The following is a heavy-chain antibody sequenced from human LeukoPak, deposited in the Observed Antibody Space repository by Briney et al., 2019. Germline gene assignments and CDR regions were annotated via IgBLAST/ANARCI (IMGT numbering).Heavy chain of an antibody. CDR2: VYYSGQT. D-gene: IGHD5-18*01. CDR1: GGSISSTTFY. Sequence: SETLSLTCTVSGGSISSTTFYWGWIRQPPGKGLEWIGNVYYSGQTYYNPSLKSRVTISVDTSKNQFSLKLTSVTAADTAVYYCARSDTAMVRWDFYYGMDVWGPGTTVTVSS. J-gene: IGHJ6*02. CDR3: ARSDTAMVRWDFYYGMDV. V-gene: IGHV4-39*01.